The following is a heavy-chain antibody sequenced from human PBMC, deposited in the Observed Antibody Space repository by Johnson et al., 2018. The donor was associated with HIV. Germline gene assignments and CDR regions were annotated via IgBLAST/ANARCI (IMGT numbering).Heavy chain of an antibody. Sequence: QVQLVESGGGVVQPGRSLRLSCAASGFTFSRYAMHWVRQAPGKGLEWVAVISYDGSNKYYADSVKGRFTLSRDNSKNTLYLQMNSLRAEDTAVYYCARDGGETVVGSGAFDIWGQGTMVTVSS. CDR2: ISYDGSNK. J-gene: IGHJ3*02. D-gene: IGHD4-23*01. V-gene: IGHV3-30-3*01. CDR1: GFTFSRYA. CDR3: ARDGGETVVGSGAFDI.